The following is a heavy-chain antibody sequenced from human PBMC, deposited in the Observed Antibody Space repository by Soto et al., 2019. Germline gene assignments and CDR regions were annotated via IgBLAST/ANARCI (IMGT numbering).Heavy chain of an antibody. V-gene: IGHV3-30*18. J-gene: IGHJ6*02. CDR3: AKVSVPAAIAYYYYGMDV. D-gene: IGHD2-2*01. Sequence: QVQLVESGGGVVQPGRSLRLSCAASGFTFSSYGMHWVRQAPGKGLEWVALISYDGSNKYYADSVKGRFTISRDNSKNTLYLQMNSLRAEDTVVYYCAKVSVPAAIAYYYYGMDVWGQGTTVTVSS. CDR2: ISYDGSNK. CDR1: GFTFSSYG.